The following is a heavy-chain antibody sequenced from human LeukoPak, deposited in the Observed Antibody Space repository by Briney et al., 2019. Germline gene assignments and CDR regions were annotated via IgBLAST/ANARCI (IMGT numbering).Heavy chain of an antibody. CDR1: GGTFSSYA. CDR3: ARAMDTVVSDY. D-gene: IGHD4-23*01. Sequence: SSVKVSCKASGGTFSSYAISWVRQAPGQGLEWMGRIIPILGIANYAQKFQGRVTITADKSTSTAYMELSSLRSEDTAVYYCARAMDTVVSDYWGQGTPVTVSS. J-gene: IGHJ4*02. CDR2: IIPILGIA. V-gene: IGHV1-69*04.